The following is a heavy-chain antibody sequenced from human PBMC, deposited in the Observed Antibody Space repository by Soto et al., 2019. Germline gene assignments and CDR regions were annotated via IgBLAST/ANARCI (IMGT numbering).Heavy chain of an antibody. J-gene: IGHJ3*02. CDR1: GFHLKSYA. Sequence: EVQLVESGGGLVQPGGSRKLSFAASGFHLKSYAMNWVRQAPGKGPEWVSFIIGGGSSVYYAESVKGRFSISRDNAKQSLYLQMNSLRAEDTAVYYCARDSSRPHDYNWNEYGDAFDIWGQGTMVSVSS. D-gene: IGHD1-20*01. CDR3: ARDSSRPHDYNWNEYGDAFDI. CDR2: IIGGGSSV. V-gene: IGHV3-48*03.